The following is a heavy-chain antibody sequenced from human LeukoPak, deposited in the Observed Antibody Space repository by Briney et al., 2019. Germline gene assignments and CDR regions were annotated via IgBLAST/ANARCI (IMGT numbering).Heavy chain of an antibody. CDR1: GGSISSSSYY. CDR2: IYYSGST. J-gene: IGHJ5*02. CDR3: ARGHRASIAAAGTEGYWFDP. Sequence: SETLPLTCTVSGGSISSSSYYWSWIRQPPGKGLEWIGYIYYSGSTNYNPSLKSRVTISVDTSKNQFSLKLSSVTAADTAVYYCARGHRASIAAAGTEGYWFDPWGQGTLVTVSS. D-gene: IGHD6-13*01. V-gene: IGHV4-61*01.